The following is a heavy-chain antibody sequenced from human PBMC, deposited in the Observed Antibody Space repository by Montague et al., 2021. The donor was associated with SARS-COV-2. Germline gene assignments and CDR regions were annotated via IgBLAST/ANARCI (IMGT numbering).Heavy chain of an antibody. V-gene: IGHV4-4*07. D-gene: IGHD2-2*02. Sequence: SETLSLTCTVSGGSISSYYWCWIRQPDGKGLEWIWRIYPSGSTNYNPSLKSQITMSVDTSKNQLDLKLSSVTAADTAVYYCARDHRTILFMVYYYGMDVWGQGTTVTGSS. J-gene: IGHJ6*02. CDR3: ARDHRTILFMVYYYGMDV. CDR1: GGSISSYY. CDR2: IYPSGST.